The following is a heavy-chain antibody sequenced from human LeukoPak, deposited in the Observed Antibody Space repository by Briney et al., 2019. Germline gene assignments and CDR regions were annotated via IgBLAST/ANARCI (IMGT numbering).Heavy chain of an antibody. V-gene: IGHV3-23*01. CDR1: GFTFSSYG. J-gene: IGHJ6*03. CDR3: AKDPNFYYCMDV. CDR2: ISGRRDST. Sequence: GGSLRLSCAASGFTFSSYGMSWVRQAPGKGLEWVSTISGRRDSTSYADSVKGRFTISRDNSKNTLYLQMNSLRAEDTAVYYCAKDPNFYYCMDVWGKGTTVTVSS.